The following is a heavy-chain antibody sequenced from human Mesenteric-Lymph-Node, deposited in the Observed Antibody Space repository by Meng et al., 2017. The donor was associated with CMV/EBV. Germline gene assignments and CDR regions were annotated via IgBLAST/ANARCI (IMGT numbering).Heavy chain of an antibody. CDR1: GFTFRSYA. CDR2: ISGSGSTT. Sequence: GGSLRLSCAASGFTFRSYAMSWVRQAPGQGLDWVAGISGSGSTTKYAASVEGRFTISRDNSKDTLFLQMNSLRVEDTALYYCAKDMWEYQLPDGSWGQGTLVTVSS. J-gene: IGHJ5*02. V-gene: IGHV3-23*01. CDR3: AKDMWEYQLPDGS. D-gene: IGHD2-2*01.